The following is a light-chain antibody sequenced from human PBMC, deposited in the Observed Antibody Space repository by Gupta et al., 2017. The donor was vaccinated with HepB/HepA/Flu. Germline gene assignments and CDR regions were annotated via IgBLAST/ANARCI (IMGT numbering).Light chain of an antibody. CDR3: QHDDNLPFT. CDR2: DAS. J-gene: IGKJ4*01. V-gene: IGKV1-33*01. CDR1: QDISNY. Sequence: DIQMTQSPSSLSASVGDRVTITCQASQDISNYLNWYQQKPGKAPKLLIYDASNLETGVPSRFSGSGSGTDFTFTISSLQPEDFATYYCQHDDNLPFTFGGGTKVEIK.